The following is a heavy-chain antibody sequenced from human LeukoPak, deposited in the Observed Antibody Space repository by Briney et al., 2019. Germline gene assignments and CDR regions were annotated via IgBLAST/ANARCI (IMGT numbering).Heavy chain of an antibody. D-gene: IGHD6-13*01. Sequence: PGGSLRLSCAASGFTFSSYWMSWVRQAPGKGLEWVADINQDGSEKYYVDSVKGLFTISRDNAKNSLYLQMNSLRAEDTAVYYCARDPSRGYSSSWYRYGSYYFDYWGQGTLVTVSS. CDR3: ARDPSRGYSSSWYRYGSYYFDY. V-gene: IGHV3-7*01. CDR2: INQDGSEK. J-gene: IGHJ4*02. CDR1: GFTFSSYW.